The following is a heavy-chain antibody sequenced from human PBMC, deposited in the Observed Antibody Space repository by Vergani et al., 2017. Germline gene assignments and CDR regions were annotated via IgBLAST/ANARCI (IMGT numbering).Heavy chain of an antibody. CDR1: ESSFISNE. V-gene: IGHV5-51*03. D-gene: IGHD3-3*01. Sequence: EVMLVQSGAEVKNPGESLKISCKYSESSFISNEIAWVRQMSGKGLQWLGNINPIDSKIAYSPSFQGQDIMSLDKSITTAYLQWRSLKASDTATYYCAKTHDFSGLYSSYTWFDPWGQGTQVTVSS. J-gene: IGHJ5*02. CDR3: AKTHDFSGLYSSYTWFDP. CDR2: INPIDSKI.